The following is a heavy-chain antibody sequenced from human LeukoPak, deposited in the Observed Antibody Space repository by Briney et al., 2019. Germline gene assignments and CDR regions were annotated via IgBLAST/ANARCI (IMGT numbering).Heavy chain of an antibody. Sequence: ASVKVSCKASGYTFTGYYIHWVRQAPGQGLEWMGWINPNSGGTRFAQKFQGRVTLTRDTSISTAYLDLSSLGSDDTAVYYCVSGSYYREVDYWGRGTLVTVSS. CDR3: VSGSYYREVDY. CDR2: INPNSGGT. J-gene: IGHJ4*02. V-gene: IGHV1-2*02. CDR1: GYTFTGYY. D-gene: IGHD1-26*01.